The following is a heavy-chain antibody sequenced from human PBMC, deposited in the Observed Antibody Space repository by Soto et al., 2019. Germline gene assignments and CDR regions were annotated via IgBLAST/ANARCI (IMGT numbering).Heavy chain of an antibody. V-gene: IGHV4-59*01. Sequence: QVQLQESGPGLVKPSETLSLTCTVSGGSISSYYWSWIRQPPGKGLEWIGYIYYSGSTNYNPSLKSRVTIXXDXSXXQFSLKLSSVTAADTAVYYCARGSQAGSGPTLGWLWGQGTLVTVSS. J-gene: IGHJ4*02. CDR3: ARGSQAGSGPTLGWL. CDR2: IYYSGST. D-gene: IGHD3-10*01. CDR1: GGSISSYY.